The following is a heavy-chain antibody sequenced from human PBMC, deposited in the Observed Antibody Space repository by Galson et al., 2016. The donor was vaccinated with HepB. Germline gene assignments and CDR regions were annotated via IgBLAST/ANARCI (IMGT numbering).Heavy chain of an antibody. CDR3: ARVRSAITDYFDY. Sequence: SLRLSCAVSGFTFSSYWMSWVRQAPGKGLEWVANIKQDGSERYYVDSVEGRFTISRDNAKNSLYLQLNSLRAEDTAVYYCARVRSAITDYFDYWGQGTLVTVSS. D-gene: IGHD2-2*01. J-gene: IGHJ4*02. V-gene: IGHV3-7*01. CDR1: GFTFSSYW. CDR2: IKQDGSER.